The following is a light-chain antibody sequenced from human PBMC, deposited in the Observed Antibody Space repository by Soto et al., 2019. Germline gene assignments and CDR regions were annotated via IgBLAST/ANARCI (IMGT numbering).Light chain of an antibody. CDR1: QSVLYSSNNKNY. CDR3: QQYYLTPYT. V-gene: IGKV4-1*01. J-gene: IGKJ2*01. CDR2: WAS. Sequence: DIVMTQSPDSLAVSLGERATINCKSSQSVLYSSNNKNYLAWYQQKPGQPPKLLIYWASTRESGVPDRFSGSGSGTDFTLTISSLQAEDVAVYYGQQYYLTPYTFGQGTKLEIK.